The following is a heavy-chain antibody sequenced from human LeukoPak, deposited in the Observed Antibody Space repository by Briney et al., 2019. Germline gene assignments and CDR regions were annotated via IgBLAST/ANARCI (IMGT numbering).Heavy chain of an antibody. CDR1: GYSFSSGYY. CDR2: IYHSGNT. D-gene: IGHD6-13*01. V-gene: IGHV4-38-2*02. Sequence: SESLSLTCAVSGYSFSSGYYWCWIRQPPGKGLGWIGSIYHSGNTYYNPSLKGRVTISVDTSKNQFSLKLSSVAAADTAVYYCARECEVRQLDAFDIWGQGTMVTVSS. CDR3: ARECEVRQLDAFDI. J-gene: IGHJ3*02.